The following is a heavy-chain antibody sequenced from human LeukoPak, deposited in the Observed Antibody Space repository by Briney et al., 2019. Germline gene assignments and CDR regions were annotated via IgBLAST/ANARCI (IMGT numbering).Heavy chain of an antibody. CDR3: ARDKPPPGGSYYLSAFDI. CDR2: INHSGST. CDR1: GGSFSGYY. D-gene: IGHD1-26*01. J-gene: IGHJ3*02. V-gene: IGHV4-34*01. Sequence: PSETLSLTCAVYGGSFSGYYWSWIRQPPGKGLEWIGEINHSGSTNYNPSLKSRVTISVDTSKNQFSLKLSSVTAADTAVYYCARDKPPPGGSYYLSAFDIWGQGTMVTVSS.